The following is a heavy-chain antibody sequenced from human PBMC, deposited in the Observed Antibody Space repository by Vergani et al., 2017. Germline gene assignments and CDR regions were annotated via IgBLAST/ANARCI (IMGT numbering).Heavy chain of an antibody. D-gene: IGHD1-7*01. Sequence: QVQLVESGGGLVKPGGSLRLSCAASGFTFSDYYMTWIRQAPGKGLEWISYISGSGNTKYYADSVKGRVAISRDNAKNSLYLQMNTLRVEDTAVYYCPRDLLPGTLLLLAYWGQGTLISVSS. CDR1: GFTFSDYY. CDR2: ISGSGNTK. J-gene: IGHJ4*02. CDR3: PRDLLPGTLLLLAY. V-gene: IGHV3-11*04.